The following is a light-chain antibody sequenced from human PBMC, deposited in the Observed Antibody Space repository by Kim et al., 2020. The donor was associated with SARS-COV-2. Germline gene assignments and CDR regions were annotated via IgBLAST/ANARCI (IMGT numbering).Light chain of an antibody. Sequence: IQMTQSPSSLSASVGDRVTITCRASQGISNYLAWYQQKPGMVPKLLINAASTLQPGVPSRFSGGGSGTDFTLSISSLQPEDVATYYCRKSDAAPWTFGQGTTVDIK. CDR1: QGISNY. J-gene: IGKJ1*01. V-gene: IGKV1-27*01. CDR3: RKSDAAPWT. CDR2: AAS.